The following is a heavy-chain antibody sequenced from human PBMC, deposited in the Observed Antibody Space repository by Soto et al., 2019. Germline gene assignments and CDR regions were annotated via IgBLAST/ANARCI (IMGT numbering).Heavy chain of an antibody. D-gene: IGHD2-2*01. V-gene: IGHV3-30*18. CDR3: AKQLGYCSSTSCRDYYYGMDV. J-gene: IGHJ6*02. CDR1: GFTFNNYG. Sequence: PEGSLRLSCAASGFTFNNYGMHWVRQAPGKGLEWVAVISYDGSNKYYADSVKGRLTISRDNSKNTLYLQMSSLKAEDTAVYYCAKQLGYCSSTSCRDYYYGMDVWGQGTTVTVSS. CDR2: ISYDGSNK.